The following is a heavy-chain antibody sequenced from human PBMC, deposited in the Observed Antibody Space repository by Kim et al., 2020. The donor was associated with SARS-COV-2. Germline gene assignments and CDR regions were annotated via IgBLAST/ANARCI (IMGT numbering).Heavy chain of an antibody. V-gene: IGHV1-24*01. D-gene: IGHD2-21*01. CDR2: FDPEDGET. CDR1: GYTLTELS. J-gene: IGHJ4*02. CDR3: ATGQPWGDCGGDCYFDY. Sequence: ASVKVSCKVSGYTLTELSMHWVRQAPGKGLEWMGGFDPEDGETIYAQKFQGRVTMTEDTSTDTAYMELSSLRSEDTAVYYCATGQPWGDCGGDCYFDYWGQGTLVTVSS.